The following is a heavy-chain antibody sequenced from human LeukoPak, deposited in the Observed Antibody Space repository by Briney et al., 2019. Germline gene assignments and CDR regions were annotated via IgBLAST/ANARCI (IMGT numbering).Heavy chain of an antibody. Sequence: PSGTLSLTCTVSGGSISSGNSYWSWVRQHPDKGLEWIGYIYYSGSTYYYPSLKSRITISVDTSKNQFSLKLSSVTAADTAVYYCASELRGSGWYDYWGPGTLVTVSS. V-gene: IGHV4-31*03. CDR3: ASELRGSGWYDY. CDR1: GGSISSGNSY. CDR2: IYYSGST. D-gene: IGHD6-19*01. J-gene: IGHJ4*02.